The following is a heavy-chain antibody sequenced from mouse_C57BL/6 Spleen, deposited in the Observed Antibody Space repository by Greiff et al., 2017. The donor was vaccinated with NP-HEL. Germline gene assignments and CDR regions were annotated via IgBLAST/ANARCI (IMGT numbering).Heavy chain of an antibody. J-gene: IGHJ2*01. CDR1: GYTFTSYW. CDR2: IHPNSGST. Sequence: VQLQQSGAELVKPGASVKLSCKASGYTFTSYWMHWVKQRPGQGLEWIGMIHPNSGSTNYNEKFKSKATLTVDKSSSTAYMQLSSLTSEDSEIYYCARGIPITTVLATRYYFDYWGQGTTLTVSS. V-gene: IGHV1-64*01. CDR3: ARGIPITTVLATRYYFDY. D-gene: IGHD1-1*01.